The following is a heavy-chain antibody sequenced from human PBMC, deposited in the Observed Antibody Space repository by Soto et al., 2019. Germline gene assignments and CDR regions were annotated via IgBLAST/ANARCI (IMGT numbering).Heavy chain of an antibody. CDR2: INPSGGST. CDR3: AILAGAGTDGMDV. CDR1: GYTFTSSY. Sequence: ASVKVSCKASGYTFTSSYMHWVRQAPGQGLEWMGIINPSGGSTSYVQKFQGRVTMTRDTSTSTVYMELSSLRSEDTAVYYCAILAGAGTDGMDVWRQGTTVTVAS. V-gene: IGHV1-46*01. J-gene: IGHJ6*02. D-gene: IGHD6-19*01.